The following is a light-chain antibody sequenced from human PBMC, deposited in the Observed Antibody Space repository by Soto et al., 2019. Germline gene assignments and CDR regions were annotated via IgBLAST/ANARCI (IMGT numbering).Light chain of an antibody. CDR3: QQGNSFPLT. CDR1: QDISSW. J-gene: IGKJ4*01. CDR2: AAS. V-gene: IGKV1-12*01. Sequence: DIQMTQSPSSVSASVGDRVTITCRASQDISSWLAWFQQKPGEAPRLLIYAASSLHSGVPSRFSGSGSGTDFSRTISSLQPEDFATYYCQQGNSFPLTFGGGTKVEIK.